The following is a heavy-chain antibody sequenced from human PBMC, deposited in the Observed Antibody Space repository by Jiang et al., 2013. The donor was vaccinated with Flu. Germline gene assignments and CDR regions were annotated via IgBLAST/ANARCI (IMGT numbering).Heavy chain of an antibody. J-gene: IGHJ3*02. D-gene: IGHD6-6*01. CDR1: GSTFNTYD. V-gene: IGHV3-33*01. CDR3: AGAGSSGFKSFDI. Sequence: VQLVESGGGVVQPGRSLRLSCAASGSTFNTYDMHWVRQAPGKGLEWVALIRSDGSKKYYGVSVNGRFTISRDNSKNTLYLQMDSLRGEDTAVYYCAGAGSSGFKSFDIWGQGTMVTVSS. CDR2: IRSDGSKK.